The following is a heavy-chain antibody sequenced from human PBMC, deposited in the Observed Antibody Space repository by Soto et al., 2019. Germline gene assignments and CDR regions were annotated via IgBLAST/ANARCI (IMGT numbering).Heavy chain of an antibody. D-gene: IGHD2-2*01. V-gene: IGHV4-59*01. CDR2: IYYSGST. J-gene: IGHJ6*02. CDR1: GGSISSYY. CDR3: AVAGSSTSGLDV. Sequence: SETLSLTCTVSGGSISSYYWSWIRQPPGKGLEWIGYIYYSGSTNYNPSLKSRVTISVDTSKNQFSLKLSSVTAADTAVYYCAVAGSSTSGLDVWGQGTTVTVSS.